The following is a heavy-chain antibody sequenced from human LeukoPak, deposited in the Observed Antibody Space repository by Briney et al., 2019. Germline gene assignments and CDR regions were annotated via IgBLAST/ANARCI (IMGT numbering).Heavy chain of an antibody. V-gene: IGHV4-39*01. CDR3: AGGSMIVVVIDSESPFDY. J-gene: IGHJ4*02. D-gene: IGHD3-22*01. CDR1: GGSISSSSYY. CDR2: FYYSGST. Sequence: SETLSLTCTVSGGSISSSSYYWGWIRQPPGKGLEWIGSFYYSGSTYYNPSLKSRVTISVDTSKNQFSLKLSSVTAADTAVYYCAGGSMIVVVIDSESPFDYWGQGTLVTVSS.